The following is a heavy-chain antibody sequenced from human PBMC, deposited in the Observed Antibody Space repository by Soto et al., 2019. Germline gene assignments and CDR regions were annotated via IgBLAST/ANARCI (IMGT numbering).Heavy chain of an antibody. J-gene: IGHJ4*02. Sequence: EVQLLESGGGLVQPGGSLRLSCAASGFTFSSYAMSWVRQAPGKGLEWVSAISGSGGSTYYADSVKGRFTISRDNSENTLYLQMNSLRAEDTAVYYCAKTQDIVVVPAAPFDYWGQGTLVTVSS. CDR2: ISGSGGST. D-gene: IGHD2-2*01. CDR3: AKTQDIVVVPAAPFDY. CDR1: GFTFSSYA. V-gene: IGHV3-23*01.